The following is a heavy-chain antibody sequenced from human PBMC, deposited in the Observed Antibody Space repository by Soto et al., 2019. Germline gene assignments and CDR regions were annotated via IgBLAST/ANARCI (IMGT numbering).Heavy chain of an antibody. V-gene: IGHV1-24*01. Sequence: QVQLVQSGAEVKKPGASVKVSCKVSGYTLTELSMHWVRQAPGKGLEWMGGFDPEDGETIYAQKFQGRVTMTEDTSTDTAYMELSSLRSEDTAVYYCATQELLWFGEQKQFDPWGQGTLVTVSS. CDR1: GYTLTELS. CDR3: ATQELLWFGEQKQFDP. J-gene: IGHJ5*02. D-gene: IGHD3-10*01. CDR2: FDPEDGET.